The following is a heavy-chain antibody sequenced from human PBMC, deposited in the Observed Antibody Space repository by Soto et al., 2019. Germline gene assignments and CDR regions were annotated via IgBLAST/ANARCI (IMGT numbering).Heavy chain of an antibody. V-gene: IGHV4-39*01. CDR3: ARLEGLATISYYFDY. J-gene: IGHJ4*02. CDR2: IYYRGNT. CDR1: GYSIKSDNYY. Sequence: QLQLQESGTGLVKPSETLSLTCSVSGYSIKSDNYYWGWIRQPPGKGLEWIGSIYYRGNTYYNPSLKTRVTISLDKSKSQFSLKMNSVTAADSAVYFCARLEGLATISYYFDYWGQGTLVTVSS. D-gene: IGHD3-9*01.